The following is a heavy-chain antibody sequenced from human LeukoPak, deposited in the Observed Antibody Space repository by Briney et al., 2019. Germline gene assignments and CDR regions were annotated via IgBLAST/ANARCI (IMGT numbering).Heavy chain of an antibody. J-gene: IGHJ4*02. Sequence: GASVKVSCKASGYTFSAYYIHWLRQAPGQGLEWVGWINPNSGGTHYAQKFQDRVTMTRDTSISTAYMELSRLRSDDTAVFYCARESEHSPRFLEELFLDYWGQGTLVTVSS. CDR3: ARESEHSPRFLEELFLDY. CDR2: INPNSGGT. D-gene: IGHD3-3*01. CDR1: GYTFSAYY. V-gene: IGHV1-2*02.